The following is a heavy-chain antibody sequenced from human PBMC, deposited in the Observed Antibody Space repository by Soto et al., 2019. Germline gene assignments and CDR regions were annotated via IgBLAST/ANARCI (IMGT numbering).Heavy chain of an antibody. D-gene: IGHD2-21*02. CDR3: AKDKHVVVTALDY. Sequence: QVQLVESGGGVVQPGRSLRLSCAASGFTFSSYGMHWVRQAPGKGLEWVAVISYDGSNKYYADSVKGRFTISRDNSKNTLYPQMNSLRAEDTAVYYCAKDKHVVVTALDYWGQGTLVTVSS. V-gene: IGHV3-30*18. CDR1: GFTFSSYG. J-gene: IGHJ4*02. CDR2: ISYDGSNK.